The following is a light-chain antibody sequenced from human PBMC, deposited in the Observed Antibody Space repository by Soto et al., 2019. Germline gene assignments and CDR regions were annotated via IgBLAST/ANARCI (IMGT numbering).Light chain of an antibody. CDR2: EVS. Sequence: QSALNQPASVSGSPGQSITISCTGTSSDVGSNNLVSWYQQHPGKAPKLMIYEVSRRPSGVSNRFSDSKSGNTASLTISGLQAEDAADYYCSSFARSSTPFGSGTKLTVL. V-gene: IGLV2-23*02. J-gene: IGLJ1*01. CDR3: SSFARSSTP. CDR1: SSDVGSNNL.